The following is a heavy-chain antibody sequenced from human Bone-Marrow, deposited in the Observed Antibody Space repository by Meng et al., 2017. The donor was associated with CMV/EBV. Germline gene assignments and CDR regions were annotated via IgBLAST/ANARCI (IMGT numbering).Heavy chain of an antibody. J-gene: IGHJ4*02. CDR3: ARVATSVLYYFDY. Sequence: GESLKISCVASGFTFSSFNINWFRQAPGKGLEWVASISSGSNYIYYAESVKGRFTISRDNAKNSAFLQMNSLRAEDTAVYYCARVATSVLYYFDYWGQGKRVNGAS. CDR2: ISSGSNYI. V-gene: IGHV3-21*01. CDR1: GFTFSSFN. D-gene: IGHD2-2*02.